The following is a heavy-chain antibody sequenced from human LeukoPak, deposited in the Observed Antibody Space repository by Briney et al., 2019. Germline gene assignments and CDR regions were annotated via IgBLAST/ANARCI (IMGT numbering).Heavy chain of an antibody. J-gene: IGHJ4*02. CDR1: GGSISSGSYY. V-gene: IGHV4-61*02. D-gene: IGHD5-24*01. CDR2: IYTSGST. Sequence: SETLSLTCTVSGGSISSGSYYWSWIRQPAGKGLEWIGRIYTSGSTNYNPSLKSRVTISVDTSKNQFSLKLSSVTAADTAVYYCARGGGERWPNRRYFDYWGQGTLVTVSS. CDR3: ARGGGERWPNRRYFDY.